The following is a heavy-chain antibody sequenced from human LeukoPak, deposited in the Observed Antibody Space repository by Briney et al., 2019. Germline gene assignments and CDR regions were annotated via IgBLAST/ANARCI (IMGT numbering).Heavy chain of an antibody. CDR3: ARYYGGNSNFDY. Sequence: NPSETLSLTCTVSGGSISSGAHYWSWVRQPPGKGLERIGYISYSGSTYYNPSLKSRVTISIDTSKSQFSLKLSSVTAADTAVYYCARYYGGNSNFDYWGQGTLVTVSS. CDR2: ISYSGST. V-gene: IGHV4-30-4*01. CDR1: GGSISSGAHY. D-gene: IGHD4-23*01. J-gene: IGHJ4*02.